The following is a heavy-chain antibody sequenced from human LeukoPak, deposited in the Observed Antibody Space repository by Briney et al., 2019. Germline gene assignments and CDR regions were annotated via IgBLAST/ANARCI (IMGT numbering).Heavy chain of an antibody. CDR1: GFTFSSYE. V-gene: IGHV3-48*03. J-gene: IGHJ6*02. CDR2: ISSSGSTI. Sequence: PGGSLRLSCAASGFTFSSYEMNWVRQAPGKGLEWVSYISSSGSTIYYADSVKGRFTISRDNAKNSLYLQMNSLRAEDTAVYYCATSQDCSSTSCYMDYYYGMDVWGQGATVTVSS. CDR3: ATSQDCSSTSCYMDYYYGMDV. D-gene: IGHD2-2*01.